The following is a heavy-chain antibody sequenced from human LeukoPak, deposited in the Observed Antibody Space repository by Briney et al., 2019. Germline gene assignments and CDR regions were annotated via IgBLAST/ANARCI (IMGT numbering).Heavy chain of an antibody. Sequence: ASVKVSCKASGYTFTGYYMHWVRPAPGQGLEWMGWINPNSGGTNYAQKFQGRVTMTRDTSISTAYMELSRLRSDDTAVYYCARVIAAAGCIDYWGQGTLVTVSS. CDR1: GYTFTGYY. D-gene: IGHD6-13*01. J-gene: IGHJ4*02. CDR3: ARVIAAAGCIDY. CDR2: INPNSGGT. V-gene: IGHV1-2*02.